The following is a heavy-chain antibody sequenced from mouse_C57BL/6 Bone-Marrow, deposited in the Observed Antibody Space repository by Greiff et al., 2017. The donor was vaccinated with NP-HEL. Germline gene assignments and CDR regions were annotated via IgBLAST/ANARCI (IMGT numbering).Heavy chain of an antibody. CDR3: ARLGRVPYYAMDY. Sequence: VQLVESGAELARPGASVKLSCKASGYTFTSYGISWVKQRTGQGLEWIGEIYPRSGNTYYTEKFKGKATLTADKSSSTAYMELRSLTSEDSAVYFCARLGRVPYYAMDYWGQGTSVTVSS. CDR2: IYPRSGNT. D-gene: IGHD4-1*01. CDR1: GYTFTSYG. V-gene: IGHV1-81*01. J-gene: IGHJ4*01.